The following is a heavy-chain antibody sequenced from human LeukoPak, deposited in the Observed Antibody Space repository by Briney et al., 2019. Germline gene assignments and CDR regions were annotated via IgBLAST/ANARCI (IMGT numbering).Heavy chain of an antibody. D-gene: IGHD3-3*01. J-gene: IGHJ3*02. Sequence: GGSLRLSCAASGFTFSSYAMSWVRQAPGKGLEWVSAISGSGGSTYYADSVKGRFTISRDNSKNTLYLQMNSLRAKDTAVYYCAKDGSTYTYDLWSGYYPDAFDIWGQGTMVTVSS. CDR3: AKDGSTYTYDLWSGYYPDAFDI. CDR1: GFTFSSYA. CDR2: ISGSGGST. V-gene: IGHV3-23*01.